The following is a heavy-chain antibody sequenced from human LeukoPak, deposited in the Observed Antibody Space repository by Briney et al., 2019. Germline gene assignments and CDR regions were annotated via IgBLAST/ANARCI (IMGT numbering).Heavy chain of an antibody. D-gene: IGHD6-19*01. Sequence: GESLKISCKGFGYTFTTYWIAWVRQMPGKGLEWMGMIYPGDSDTRYSPSLQGQVTISADKSISTAYLRWSSLKASDTAMYYCARLLEGVAGTWGYWGQGTLVTVSS. CDR2: IYPGDSDT. CDR3: ARLLEGVAGTWGY. J-gene: IGHJ4*02. CDR1: GYTFTTYW. V-gene: IGHV5-51*01.